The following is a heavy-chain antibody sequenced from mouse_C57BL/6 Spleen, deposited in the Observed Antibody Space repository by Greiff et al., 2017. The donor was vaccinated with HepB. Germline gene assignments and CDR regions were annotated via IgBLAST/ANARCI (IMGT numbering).Heavy chain of an antibody. CDR3: AREDYYGSSPYFDY. V-gene: IGHV5-4*01. D-gene: IGHD1-1*01. CDR2: ISDGGSYT. CDR1: GFTFSSYA. J-gene: IGHJ2*01. Sequence: EVQRVESGGGLVKPGGSLKLSCAASGFTFSSYAMSWVRQTPEKRLEWVATISDGGSYTYYPDNVKGRFTISRDNAKNNLYLQMSHLKSEDTAMYYCAREDYYGSSPYFDYWGQGTTLTVSS.